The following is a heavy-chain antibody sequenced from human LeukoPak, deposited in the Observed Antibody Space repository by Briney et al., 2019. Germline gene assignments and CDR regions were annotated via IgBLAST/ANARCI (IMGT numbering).Heavy chain of an antibody. Sequence: ASVKVSCKTSGYTFMNHGISWVRQAPGQGLEWMGWINVYNGDATYAHKVQGRVTLTIDIPTHTAYLELTTLRPDDTAVYYCARVKAATLSHYMDVWGQGTTVTVSS. D-gene: IGHD6-25*01. CDR1: GYTFMNHG. CDR2: INVYNGDA. CDR3: ARVKAATLSHYMDV. J-gene: IGHJ6*03. V-gene: IGHV1-18*01.